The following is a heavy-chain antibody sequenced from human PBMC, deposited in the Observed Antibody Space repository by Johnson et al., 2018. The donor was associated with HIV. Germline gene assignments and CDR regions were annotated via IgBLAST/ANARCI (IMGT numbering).Heavy chain of an antibody. CDR1: GFTFSSFA. CDR2: ISDDVSST. CDR3: ARGPLFYYSSGLWAFDI. J-gene: IGHJ3*02. D-gene: IGHD3-10*01. V-gene: IGHV3-30*04. Sequence: QVQVVESGGGLVQPGGSLRLSCAASGFTFSSFAMHWVRQAPGKGLEWVALISDDVSSTFYVDSVKGRFTISRDNANNTLYLQMSGLSAEDTAVYYCARGPLFYYSSGLWAFDIWGQGTMVTVSS.